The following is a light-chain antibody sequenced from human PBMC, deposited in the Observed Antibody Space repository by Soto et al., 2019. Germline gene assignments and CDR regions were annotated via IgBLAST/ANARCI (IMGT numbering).Light chain of an antibody. V-gene: IGLV3-21*02. CDR1: NIGSKS. Sequence: SYELTQPPSVSVAPGQTARITCGGSNIGSKSVHWYQQKAGQAPVLVVYDDSDRPSGIPERFSGSNSGNTATLTISRVEAGDEADYYCQVWDSSSDPHAVFGGGTKLTVL. CDR3: QVWDSSSDPHAV. CDR2: DDS. J-gene: IGLJ2*01.